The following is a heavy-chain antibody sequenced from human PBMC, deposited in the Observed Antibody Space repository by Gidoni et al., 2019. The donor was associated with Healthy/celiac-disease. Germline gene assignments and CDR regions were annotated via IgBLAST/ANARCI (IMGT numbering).Heavy chain of an antibody. CDR2: IKQDGSEK. J-gene: IGHJ6*02. V-gene: IGHV3-7*01. CDR3: ARDLITIFGVVIYYYYGMDV. D-gene: IGHD3-3*01. Sequence: EVQLVESGGGLVQPGGSLRLSCAASGFTFSSYWMSWVRQAPGKGLEWVANIKQDGSEKYYVDSVKGRFTISRDNAKNSLYLQMNSLRAEDTAVYYCARDLITIFGVVIYYYYGMDVWGQGTTVTVSS. CDR1: GFTFSSYW.